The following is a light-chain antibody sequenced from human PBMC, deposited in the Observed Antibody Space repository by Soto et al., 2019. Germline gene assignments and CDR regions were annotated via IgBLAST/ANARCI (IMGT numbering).Light chain of an antibody. V-gene: IGLV2-14*03. J-gene: IGLJ1*01. CDR2: DVS. CDR3: NSYTSRSTYV. Sequence: QSALTQPASVSGSPGQSIAISCTGTSSDVGNYNYVSWYQQHPGKAPKLMMYDVSNRPSGVSNRFSGSKSGNTASLTISGRQPEDEADYYCNSYTSRSTYVFGTGTKLTVL. CDR1: SSDVGNYNY.